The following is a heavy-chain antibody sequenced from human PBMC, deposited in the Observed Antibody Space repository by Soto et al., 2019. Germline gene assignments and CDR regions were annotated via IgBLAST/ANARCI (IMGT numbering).Heavy chain of an antibody. Sequence: EVQLVESGGGLVQPGGSLRLSCAASGFTFSSYAMHWVRQAPGKGLEYVSAISSNGGSTYYANSVKGRFTISRDNSKNTLYLQMGSLRAEDMAVYYCVRGAANFDYWGQGTLVTVSS. D-gene: IGHD2-15*01. CDR1: GFTFSSYA. J-gene: IGHJ4*02. CDR3: VRGAANFDY. CDR2: ISSNGGST. V-gene: IGHV3-64*01.